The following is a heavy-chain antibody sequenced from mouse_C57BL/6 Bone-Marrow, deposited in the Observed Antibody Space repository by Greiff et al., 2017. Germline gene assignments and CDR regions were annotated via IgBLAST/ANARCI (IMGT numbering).Heavy chain of an antibody. V-gene: IGHV14-4*01. J-gene: IGHJ4*01. CDR2: IDPENGDT. D-gene: IGHD6-1*01. CDR1: GFNIKDDY. Sequence: LVESGAELVRPGASVKLSCTASGFNIKDDYMHWVKQRPEQGLEWIGWIDPENGDTEYASKFQGKATITADTSSNTAYLQLSSLTSEDTAVYYCTPLFYYYAMDYWGQGTSVTVSS. CDR3: TPLFYYYAMDY.